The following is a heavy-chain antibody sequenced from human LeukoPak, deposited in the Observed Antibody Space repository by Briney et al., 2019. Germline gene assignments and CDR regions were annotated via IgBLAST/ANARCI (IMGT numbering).Heavy chain of an antibody. CDR3: ARGHLMVRGVIIKRRGFDP. Sequence: ASVKVSCKASGYTFTSYGISWVRQAPGQGLEWMGWISAYNGNTNYAQKLQGRVTMTMTTDTSTSTAYMELRSLRSDDTAVYYCARGHLMVRGVIIKRRGFDPWGQGTLVTVSS. V-gene: IGHV1-18*01. CDR2: ISAYNGNT. D-gene: IGHD3-10*01. CDR1: GYTFTSYG. J-gene: IGHJ5*02.